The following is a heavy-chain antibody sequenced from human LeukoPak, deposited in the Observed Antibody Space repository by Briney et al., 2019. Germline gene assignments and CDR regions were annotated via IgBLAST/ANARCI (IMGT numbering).Heavy chain of an antibody. CDR2: IYYSGST. Sequence: ETLSLTCTVSGGSISSSSYYWGWIRQPPGKGLEWIGSIYYSGSTYYNPSLKSRVTISVDTSKNQFSLKLSSVTAADTAVYYCARAPATYYYDSSGYFDYWGQGTLVTVSS. CDR3: ARAPATYYYDSSGYFDY. J-gene: IGHJ4*02. CDR1: GGSISSSSYY. D-gene: IGHD3-22*01. V-gene: IGHV4-39*07.